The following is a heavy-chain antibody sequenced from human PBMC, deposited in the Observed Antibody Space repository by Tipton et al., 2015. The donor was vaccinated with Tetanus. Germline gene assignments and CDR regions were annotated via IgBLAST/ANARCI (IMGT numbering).Heavy chain of an antibody. Sequence: QLVQSGAEVKKPGASVKVSCKVSGYTLSELSMHWVRQAPGKGLEWMGGFDPEDGDTIYAQKFQGRVTITADEPTSTAYMELSRLRSEDAAVYYCARALADGGAGFDHWGQGTLVTVSS. CDR1: GYTLSELS. CDR2: FDPEDGDT. V-gene: IGHV1-24*01. CDR3: ARALADGGAGFDH. D-gene: IGHD4-23*01. J-gene: IGHJ4*02.